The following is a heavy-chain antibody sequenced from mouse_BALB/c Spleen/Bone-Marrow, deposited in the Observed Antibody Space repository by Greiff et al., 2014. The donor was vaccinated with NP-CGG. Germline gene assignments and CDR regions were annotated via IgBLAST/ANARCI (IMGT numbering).Heavy chain of an antibody. Sequence: LEESGAELVRPGSSVKISCESSGYVFSTYWINCVKQRPGQGLEWIGQIYPGDGDTDYNGKFKDKATLTADKSSNTAYMQLSSLTSEDSAVYFCARGGISVDYWGQGTTLTVSS. J-gene: IGHJ2*01. CDR1: GYVFSTYW. CDR2: IYPGDGDT. CDR3: ARGGISVDY. V-gene: IGHV1-80*01.